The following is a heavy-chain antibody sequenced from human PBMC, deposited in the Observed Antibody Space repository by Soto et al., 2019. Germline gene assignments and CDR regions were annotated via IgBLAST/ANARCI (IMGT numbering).Heavy chain of an antibody. V-gene: IGHV3-23*01. CDR2: ISGGGGNT. CDR3: ARHSGPYGSGSYYSYLDH. D-gene: IGHD3-10*01. J-gene: IGHJ5*02. Sequence: EVQLLESGRGLVQRGGSLSLPCAASGFTFTNYAMSWVRQAPGKGLEWVSAISGGGGNTYYADSVKGRFTISRDNSKNTLYLQMNSLRPEDTAVYYCARHSGPYGSGSYYSYLDHWGQGTLVTVSS. CDR1: GFTFTNYA.